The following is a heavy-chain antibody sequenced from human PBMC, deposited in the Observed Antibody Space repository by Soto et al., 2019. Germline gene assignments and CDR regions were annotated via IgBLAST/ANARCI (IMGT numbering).Heavy chain of an antibody. D-gene: IGHD4-17*01. Sequence: QVQLVESGGGLVQPGGSLRLSCATSGFTFSDYYMSWIRQAPGKGLEWVSYIGTRGNTKYYADSVRGRFTISRDNAKNSLYLQMNSLRADDTAVYYCARDGTEYYGEYYEYWGKGIPGTVSS. V-gene: IGHV3-11*01. CDR2: IGTRGNTK. CDR1: GFTFSDYY. J-gene: IGHJ4*02. CDR3: ARDGTEYYGEYYEY.